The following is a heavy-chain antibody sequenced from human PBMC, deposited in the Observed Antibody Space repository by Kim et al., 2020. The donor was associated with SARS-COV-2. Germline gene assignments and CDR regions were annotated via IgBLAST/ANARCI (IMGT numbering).Heavy chain of an antibody. J-gene: IGHJ5*02. V-gene: IGHV1-46*01. Sequence: GSTSYAQKFQGRVTMTRDTSTSTVYMELSSLRSEDTAVYYCAGEYGSGSSWGQGTLVTVSS. D-gene: IGHD3-10*01. CDR2: GST. CDR3: AGEYGSGSS.